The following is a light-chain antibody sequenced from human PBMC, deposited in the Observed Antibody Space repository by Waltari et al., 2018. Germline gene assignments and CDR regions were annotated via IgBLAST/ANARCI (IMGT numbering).Light chain of an antibody. V-gene: IGKV1-5*03. CDR2: RTS. CDR1: ESISNW. CDR3: QQYSYVST. J-gene: IGKJ2*01. Sequence: DIQMTQSPSTLSTSVGDRVTIACRASESISNWVAWYQQKPGQAPKLLICRTSNLQSGVPPRFSGSGSGTEFTLTIRCLQPGDFATDFCQQYSYVSTFGQGTKLEIK.